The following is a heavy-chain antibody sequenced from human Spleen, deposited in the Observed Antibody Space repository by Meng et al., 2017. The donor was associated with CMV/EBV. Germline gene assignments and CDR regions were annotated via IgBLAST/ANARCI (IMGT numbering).Heavy chain of an antibody. CDR2: IRTKVYGATT. D-gene: IGHD5-18*01. J-gene: IGHJ4*02. CDR1: GFTFGDYV. CDR3: TRFGGYGYGDDY. Sequence: GESLKISCTGSGFTFGDYVMSWVRQAPGKGLEWVGFIRTKVYGATTEYAASVKGRFTFSRDDSNSIAYLQMNSLKTEDTAVYYCTRFGGYGYGDDYWGQGTLVTVSS. V-gene: IGHV3-49*04.